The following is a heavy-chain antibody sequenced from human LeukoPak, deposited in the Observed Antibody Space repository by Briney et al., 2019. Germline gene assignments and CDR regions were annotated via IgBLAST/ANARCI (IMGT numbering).Heavy chain of an antibody. CDR2: IIQDGNEK. D-gene: IGHD1-26*01. V-gene: IGHV3-7*01. J-gene: IGHJ3*02. CDR1: GFPFSNYW. Sequence: PGGSLRLSCVASGFPFSNYWMTWVRQAPGKGLEWVANIIQDGNEKNYVGSVKGRLSISRDNAKNSVSLQMNRLRVEDTAVYYCAREGASAISHAFDIWGQGTMVTVSS. CDR3: AREGASAISHAFDI.